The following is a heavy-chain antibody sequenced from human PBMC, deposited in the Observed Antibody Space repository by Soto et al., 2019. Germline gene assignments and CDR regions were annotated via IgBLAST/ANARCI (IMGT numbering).Heavy chain of an antibody. V-gene: IGHV3-21*01. CDR3: ARASEVGGPGGDP. CDR1: GFTFSSYS. D-gene: IGHD2-15*01. J-gene: IGHJ5*02. CDR2: ISSSSSYI. Sequence: EVQLVESGGGLVKPGGSLRLSCAASGFTFSSYSMNWVRQAPGKGLEWVSSISSSSSYIYYADSVKGRFTISRDNAKNSLYLQMNSLRAEDTAVYYCARASEVGGPGGDPWGQGTLVTVSS.